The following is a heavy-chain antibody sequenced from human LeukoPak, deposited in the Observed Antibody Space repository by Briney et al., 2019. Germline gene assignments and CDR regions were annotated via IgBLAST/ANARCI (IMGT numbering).Heavy chain of an antibody. D-gene: IGHD2/OR15-2a*01. J-gene: IGHJ4*02. CDR3: VSFYETY. Sequence: GGSLRLSCAASGNYWRHWVRQGPGKGLVWVSHINSDWSWTSYADSVKGRFTISKANAKNTVYLQMNSLRAEDTAVYYCVSFYETYWGRGTLVTVSS. CDR2: INSDWSWT. CDR1: GNYW. V-gene: IGHV3-74*01.